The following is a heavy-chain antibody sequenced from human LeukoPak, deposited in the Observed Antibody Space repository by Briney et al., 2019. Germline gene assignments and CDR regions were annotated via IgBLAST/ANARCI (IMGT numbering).Heavy chain of an antibody. D-gene: IGHD6-6*01. V-gene: IGHV4-38-2*01. J-gene: IGHJ4*02. CDR3: ARAMSIAARLQTIFDY. CDR1: GGSFSGYY. Sequence: SETLSLTCAVYGGSFSGYYWGWIRQPPGKGLEWIGSIYHSGSTYYNPSLKSRVTMSVDTSKNQFSLKLTSVTAADTAVYYCARAMSIAARLQTIFDYWGQGTLVTVSS. CDR2: IYHSGST.